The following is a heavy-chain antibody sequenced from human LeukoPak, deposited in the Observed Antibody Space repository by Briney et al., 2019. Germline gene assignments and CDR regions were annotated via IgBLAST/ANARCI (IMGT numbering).Heavy chain of an antibody. V-gene: IGHV1-8*01. CDR2: MNPNRGNT. CDR1: GYTFTSYD. Sequence: ASVKVSCTASGYTFTSYDINGGRQAPGHGGEWVGWMNPNRGNTRTAHKFQGRVTMTRNTSTSTAYMELSSLRSEDTAVYYCARDIIAAAGSRYMDVWGKGTTVTVSS. J-gene: IGHJ6*03. D-gene: IGHD6-13*01. CDR3: ARDIIAAAGSRYMDV.